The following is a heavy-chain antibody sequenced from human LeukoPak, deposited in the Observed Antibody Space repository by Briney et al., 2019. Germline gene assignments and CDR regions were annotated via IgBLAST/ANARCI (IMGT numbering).Heavy chain of an antibody. D-gene: IGHD3-22*01. J-gene: IGHJ4*02. CDR2: IRYDGTNK. Sequence: AGGSLRLSCAASGFTFSSYGMHWVRQAPGKGLGRVAFIRYDGTNKYYADSVKGRFTISRDNSKNTLYLQMNSLRAEDTAMYYCAKDSAYYYDSSGYYYDWGQGTLVTVSS. CDR1: GFTFSSYG. CDR3: AKDSAYYYDSSGYYYD. V-gene: IGHV3-30*02.